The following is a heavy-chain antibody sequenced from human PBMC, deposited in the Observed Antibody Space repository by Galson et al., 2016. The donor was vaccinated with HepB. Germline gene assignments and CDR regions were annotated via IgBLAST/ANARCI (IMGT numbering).Heavy chain of an antibody. J-gene: IGHJ6*02. V-gene: IGHV5-10-1*01. Sequence: QSGAEVKKPGESLRISCRGSGYSFTNYWISWVRQMPGKGLEWMGRIDPTGSYINYSPPFQGHVTISADNSISTAYVEWSSLEASDTAMDYSARHGGRGHGGYPPNFHHGMDVWGQGTTVSVSS. CDR1: GYSFTNYW. CDR2: IDPTGSYI. D-gene: IGHD5-12*01. CDR3: ARHGGRGHGGYPPNFHHGMDV.